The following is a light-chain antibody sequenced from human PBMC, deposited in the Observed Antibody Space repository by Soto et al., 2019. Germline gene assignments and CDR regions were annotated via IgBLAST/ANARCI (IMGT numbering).Light chain of an antibody. V-gene: IGLV2-8*01. CDR3: NSYSGSSNFGV. Sequence: QSALTQPPSASGSPGQSVTISCTGTSSDVGAYDYVSWYQQHPGKAPELIIYEVNHRPSGVPDRFSGSKSGNTASLTVSGLQAEDEADYYCNSYSGSSNFGVFGTGTKVTVL. CDR1: SSDVGAYDY. CDR2: EVN. J-gene: IGLJ1*01.